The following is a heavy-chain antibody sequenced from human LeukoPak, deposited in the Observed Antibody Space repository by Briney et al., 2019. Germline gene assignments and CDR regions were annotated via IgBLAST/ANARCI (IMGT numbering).Heavy chain of an antibody. CDR1: GLRFSDYY. CDR2: ISSGGDIM. V-gene: IGHV3-11*04. J-gene: IGHJ4*02. Sequence: GGSLRLSCAASGLRFSDYYVSWIRQAPGKGLQWVSYISSGGDIMHYADSVKGRFTISRDNAKNSLYLQMNSLRAEDTAVYYCARDRDWNSGFDYWGQGTLVTVSS. D-gene: IGHD1-7*01. CDR3: ARDRDWNSGFDY.